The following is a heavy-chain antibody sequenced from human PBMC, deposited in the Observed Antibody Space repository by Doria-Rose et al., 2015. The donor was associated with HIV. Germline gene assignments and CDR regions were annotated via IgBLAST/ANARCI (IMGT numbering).Heavy chain of an antibody. CDR3: ARMGSYRELDY. CDR1: GASVSSRGYY. CDR2: TYYTVTS. V-gene: IGHV4-31*03. Sequence: QVQLQESGPGLVKPSETLSLTCSVSGASVSSRGYYWSWVRPVPGEGLESRGYTYYTVTSDYSTSLKSRRNMAVDTSKNQCALKLSFVTVADTDVYYCARMGSYRELDYWCQGALVGV. J-gene: IGHJ4*02. D-gene: IGHD3-16*01.